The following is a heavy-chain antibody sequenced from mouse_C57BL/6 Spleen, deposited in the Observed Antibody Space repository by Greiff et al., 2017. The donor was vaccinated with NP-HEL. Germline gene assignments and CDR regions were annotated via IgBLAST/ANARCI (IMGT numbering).Heavy chain of an antibody. CDR1: GYTFTSYW. CDR3: ARLVTSSFAY. D-gene: IGHD2-2*01. V-gene: IGHV1-61*01. CDR2: IYPSDSET. Sequence: QVQLQQPGAELVRPGSSVKLSCKASGYTFTSYWMDWVKQRPGQGLEWIGNIYPSDSETHYNQKFKDKATLTVDKSSSTAYMQLSSLTSEDSAVYYCARLVTSSFAYWGQGTLVTVSA. J-gene: IGHJ3*01.